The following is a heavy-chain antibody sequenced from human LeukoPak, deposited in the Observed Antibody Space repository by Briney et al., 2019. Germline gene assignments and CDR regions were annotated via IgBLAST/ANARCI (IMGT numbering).Heavy chain of an antibody. CDR2: ISGSGGST. D-gene: IGHD6-19*01. V-gene: IGHV3-23*01. J-gene: IGHJ6*02. CDR1: GFTFSSYA. Sequence: GGSLRLSCAASGFTFSSYAMSWVRQAPGKGLEWVSAISGSGGSTYYADSVKGRFTISRDNSKNTLYLQMNSLRAEDTAVYYCAKAGSSGWYFYYYGMDVWGQGTTVTVSS. CDR3: AKAGSSGWYFYYYGMDV.